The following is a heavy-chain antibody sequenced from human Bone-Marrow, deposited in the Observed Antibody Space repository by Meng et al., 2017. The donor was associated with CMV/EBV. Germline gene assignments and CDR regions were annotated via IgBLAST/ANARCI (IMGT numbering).Heavy chain of an antibody. J-gene: IGHJ4*02. CDR3: ARDSLTIFAPITLDY. CDR2: ISAYNGNT. Sequence: SGYPFISYGISWVRQAPGQGLEWMGWISAYNGNTNYAQKLQGRVTMTTDTSTSTAYMELRSLRSDDTAVYYCARDSLTIFAPITLDYWGQGTLVTVSS. CDR1: GYPFISYG. V-gene: IGHV1-18*01. D-gene: IGHD3-3*01.